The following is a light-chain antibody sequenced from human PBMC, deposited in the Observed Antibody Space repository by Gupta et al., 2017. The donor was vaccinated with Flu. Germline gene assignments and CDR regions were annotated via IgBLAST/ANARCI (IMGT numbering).Light chain of an antibody. J-gene: IGLJ3*02. V-gene: IGLV3-25*03. Sequence: GDALPKQYANWYQQKPGQPPVLVIYKDNERPSGIPERFSGSSSGTTVTLTISGVQAEDEADYYCQSADIDGTQEVFGGGTKVTVL. CDR2: KDN. CDR3: QSADIDGTQEV. CDR1: ALPKQY.